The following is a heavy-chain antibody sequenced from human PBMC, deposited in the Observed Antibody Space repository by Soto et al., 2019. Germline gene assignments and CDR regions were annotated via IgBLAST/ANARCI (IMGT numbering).Heavy chain of an antibody. D-gene: IGHD1-26*01. Sequence: EVQLVESGGGLVQPGGSLKLSCAASGFSFSDSAMHWVRQASGKGLEWVGRIGTKVENYLTTYGASVKGRFTISLDDLTNTAYLHMSSRKIEDTAIYYCTMFSGSSSAPAALGPGPLVTVTS. CDR2: IGTKVENYLT. V-gene: IGHV3-73*01. CDR1: GFSFSDSA. CDR3: TMFSGSSSAPAA. J-gene: IGHJ5*02.